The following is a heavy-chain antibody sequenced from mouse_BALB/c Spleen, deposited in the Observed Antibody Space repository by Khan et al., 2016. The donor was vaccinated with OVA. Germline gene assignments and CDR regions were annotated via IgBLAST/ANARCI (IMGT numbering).Heavy chain of an antibody. J-gene: IGHJ3*01. D-gene: IGHD1-2*01. Sequence: VQLQESGAELARPGASVKLSCKASGYTFTDYYINWVKQRTGQGLEWIGEISPGSGDTYYNEKFKGKATLTADKSSSTAYMQLSSLTSEASAVYFCARRNYFGYTFAYLGQGTLVTVSA. V-gene: IGHV1-77*01. CDR2: ISPGSGDT. CDR3: ARRNYFGYTFAY. CDR1: GYTFTDYY.